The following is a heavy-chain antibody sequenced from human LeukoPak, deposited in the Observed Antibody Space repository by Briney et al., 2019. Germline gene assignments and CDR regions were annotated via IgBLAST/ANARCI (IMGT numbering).Heavy chain of an antibody. D-gene: IGHD1-26*01. Sequence: SETLSLTCTISDDSISSNRYFWAWIRQPPGGGLEWIASINYNWRTYYNPSPKSRLTISIDTAKRQFSLKLTSVTAADTALYYCARDIDDVGALLDFWGQGTLVTVSS. CDR3: ARDIDDVGALLDF. J-gene: IGHJ4*02. CDR1: DDSISSNRYF. CDR2: INYNWRT. V-gene: IGHV4-39*07.